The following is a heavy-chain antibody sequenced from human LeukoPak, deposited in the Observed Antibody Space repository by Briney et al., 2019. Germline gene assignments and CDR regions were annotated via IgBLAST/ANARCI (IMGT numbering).Heavy chain of an antibody. CDR3: ARGAYYDSSGYYPERFDY. CDR1: GGSISSSSYY. Sequence: SEILSLTCTVSGGSISSSSYYWSWIRQPPGKGLEWIGYIYYSGSTNYNPSLKSRVTISVDTSKNQFSLKLSSVTAADTAVYYCARGAYYDSSGYYPERFDYWGQGTLVTVSS. D-gene: IGHD3-22*01. J-gene: IGHJ4*02. V-gene: IGHV4-61*01. CDR2: IYYSGST.